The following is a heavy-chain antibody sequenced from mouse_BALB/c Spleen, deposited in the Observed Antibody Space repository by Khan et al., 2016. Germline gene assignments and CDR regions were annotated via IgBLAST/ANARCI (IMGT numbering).Heavy chain of an antibody. J-gene: IGHJ3*01. V-gene: IGHV2-6-4*01. CDR3: APPYSKDRRFAY. CDR2: IWGGGST. D-gene: IGHD2-5*01. Sequence: QVQLQQSGPGLVAPSQSLSITCTVSGFSLSRYSVHWVRQPPGKGLEWLGMIWGGGSTAYNSALKSRLSISKDNSKSQVFLKMNSLQTDDAAMYYCAPPYSKDRRFAYWGQGTLVTVSA. CDR1: GFSLSRYS.